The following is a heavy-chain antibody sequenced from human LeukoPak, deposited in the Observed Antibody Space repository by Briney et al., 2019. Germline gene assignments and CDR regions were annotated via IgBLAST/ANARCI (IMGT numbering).Heavy chain of an antibody. CDR2: ISVSGGST. V-gene: IGHV3-23*01. Sequence: GGSLRLSCEASGFTFSSYEMDWVRQAPGKGLDWVSAISVSGGSTYYADSVKGRFTISRDNSKNTLYLQMNSLRAEDTAVYYCAKVGSSSWYGAFDIWGQGTMVTVSS. CDR1: GFTFSSYE. D-gene: IGHD6-13*01. J-gene: IGHJ3*02. CDR3: AKVGSSSWYGAFDI.